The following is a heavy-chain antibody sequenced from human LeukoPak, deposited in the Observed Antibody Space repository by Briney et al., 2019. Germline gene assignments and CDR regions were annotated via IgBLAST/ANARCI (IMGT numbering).Heavy chain of an antibody. V-gene: IGHV4-30-4*01. Sequence: PSETLSLTCTVSGGSISSGDYYWSWIRQPPGKGLEWIGYIYYSGSTYYNPSLKSRVTISVDTSKNQFSLKLSSVTAADTAVYYCARNTYYYDSRKALDLDYWGQGTLVTVSS. CDR1: GGSISSGDYY. CDR3: ARNTYYYDSRKALDLDY. J-gene: IGHJ4*02. D-gene: IGHD3-22*01. CDR2: IYYSGST.